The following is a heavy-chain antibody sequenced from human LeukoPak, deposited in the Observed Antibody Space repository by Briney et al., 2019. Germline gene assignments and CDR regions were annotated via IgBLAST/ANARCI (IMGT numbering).Heavy chain of an antibody. CDR1: GIIFSNNA. J-gene: IGHJ5*02. Sequence: GKSLRLSCEASGIIFSNNAMHWVRQAPGKGLEWVAVISFDGSTRYYGDSVKGRFTISRDNSNNTLSLQMNSLRVEDTAVYYCARGGSLLRGMRSWFDPWGQGTLVTVSS. CDR2: ISFDGSTR. CDR3: ARGGSLLRGMRSWFDP. D-gene: IGHD3-10*01. V-gene: IGHV3-30*04.